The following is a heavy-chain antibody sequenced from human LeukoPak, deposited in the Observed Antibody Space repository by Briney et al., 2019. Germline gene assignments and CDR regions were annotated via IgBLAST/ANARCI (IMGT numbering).Heavy chain of an antibody. CDR2: INADGSAT. CDR3: ARDLGANY. Sequence: PGGSLRLSCAASGFTFSSHWMHWVRQAPEKGLVGVSHINADGSATYYAASVKGRFTISRDNSKNTLYLQMNSLRAEDTAVYYCARDLGANYWGQGTLVTVSS. CDR1: GFTFSSHW. V-gene: IGHV3-74*01. J-gene: IGHJ4*02. D-gene: IGHD4/OR15-4a*01.